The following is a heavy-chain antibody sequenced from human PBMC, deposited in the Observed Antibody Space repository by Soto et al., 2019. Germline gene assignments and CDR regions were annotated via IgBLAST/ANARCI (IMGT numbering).Heavy chain of an antibody. J-gene: IGHJ5*02. V-gene: IGHV4-59*01. CDR3: ECYCSGSYPLFAP. Sequence: PSETLSLTCTVSGGSISSYYWSWIRQPPGKGLEWIGYIYYSGSTNYNPSLKSRVTISVDTSKNQFSLKLSSVTAADTAVYYCECYCSGSYPLFAPSGQRTLVTVSS. D-gene: IGHD3-10*01. CDR1: GGSISSYY. CDR2: IYYSGST.